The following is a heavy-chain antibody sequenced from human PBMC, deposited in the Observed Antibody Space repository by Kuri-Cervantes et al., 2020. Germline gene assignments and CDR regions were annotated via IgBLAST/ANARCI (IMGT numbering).Heavy chain of an antibody. CDR2: IWYDGSNK. J-gene: IGHJ6*02. Sequence: LSLTCAASGFTFSSYGMHWVRQAPGKGLEWVAVIWYDGSNKYYADSVKGRFTISRDNSKNTLYLQMNSLRAEDTAVYYCARDSGTMVRGVIWGMDVWGQGTTVTVSS. CDR1: GFTFSSYG. D-gene: IGHD3-10*01. CDR3: ARDSGTMVRGVIWGMDV. V-gene: IGHV3-33*01.